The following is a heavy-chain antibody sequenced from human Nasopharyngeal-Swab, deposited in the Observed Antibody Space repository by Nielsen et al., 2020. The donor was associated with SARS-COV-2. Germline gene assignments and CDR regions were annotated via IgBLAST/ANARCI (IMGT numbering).Heavy chain of an antibody. CDR3: ARGCRYCTPKMYFDL. V-gene: IGHV4-59*01. D-gene: IGHD2-8*01. CDR2: TYYSGST. Sequence: SETLSLTCTVSGGSISSYYWSWIRQPPGKGLEWIGYTYYSGSTNYNPSLKSRVTISVDTSKNQFSLKLSSVTAADTAVYYCARGCRYCTPKMYFDLWGRGTLVTVSS. CDR1: GGSISSYY. J-gene: IGHJ2*01.